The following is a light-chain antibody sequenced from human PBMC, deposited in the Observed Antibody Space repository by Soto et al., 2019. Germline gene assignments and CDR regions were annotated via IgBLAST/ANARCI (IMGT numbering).Light chain of an antibody. CDR1: QSISSY. CDR2: AAS. CDR3: KQSYSTRT. V-gene: IGKV1-39*01. Sequence: DLQMTQSPSSLSSSLGDRVTITCRASQSISSYLNWYQQKPGKAPKLLIYAASSLQSGVQSRFSGSGSGTDFTLTISSLQPEDFATYYCKQSYSTRTCGQGTKVDI. J-gene: IGKJ1*01.